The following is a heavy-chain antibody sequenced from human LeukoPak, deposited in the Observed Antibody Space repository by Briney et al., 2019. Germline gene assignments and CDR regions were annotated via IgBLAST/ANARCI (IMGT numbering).Heavy chain of an antibody. D-gene: IGHD3-9*01. Sequence: ASVKVSCKASGYTFTSYDINWVRQATGQGLEWMGWMNPNSGNTGYAQKFQGRVTMTRNTSISTAYMELSSLRSEDTAVYYCARGGGYDILTGYYRGWFDPWGQGTLVTVSS. CDR1: GYTFTSYD. CDR2: MNPNSGNT. V-gene: IGHV1-8*01. CDR3: ARGGGYDILTGYYRGWFDP. J-gene: IGHJ5*02.